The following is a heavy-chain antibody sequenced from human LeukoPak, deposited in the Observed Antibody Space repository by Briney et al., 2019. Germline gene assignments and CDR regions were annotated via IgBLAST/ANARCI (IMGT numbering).Heavy chain of an antibody. J-gene: IGHJ6*02. CDR3: AREGTVTSGHYGMDV. CDR2: IYYSGNT. D-gene: IGHD4-17*01. CDR1: GGSISTYY. Sequence: PSETLCLTCTVSGGSISTYYWSWIRQPPGKGLEWIGYIYYSGNTNYNPSLKSRVIISVDTSKNQFSLKLRSVTAADTAVYYCAREGTVTSGHYGMDVWGQGTTVTVSS. V-gene: IGHV4-59*01.